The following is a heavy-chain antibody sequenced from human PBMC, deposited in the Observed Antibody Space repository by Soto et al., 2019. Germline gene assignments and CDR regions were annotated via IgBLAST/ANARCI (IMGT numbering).Heavy chain of an antibody. CDR2: ISYDGSNK. V-gene: IGHV3-30*18. J-gene: IGHJ4*02. CDR3: AKGSINGIYSDFDH. Sequence: ESGGGVVQPGRSLRLSCAASGFTFSSYGMYWVRQTPGKGLEWVAVISYDGSNKYYADSVKGRFTISRDSSKNTLYLQMNSLRAEDTAVYYCAKGSINGIYSDFDHWGQGTLVTVSS. D-gene: IGHD2-8*01. CDR1: GFTFSSYG.